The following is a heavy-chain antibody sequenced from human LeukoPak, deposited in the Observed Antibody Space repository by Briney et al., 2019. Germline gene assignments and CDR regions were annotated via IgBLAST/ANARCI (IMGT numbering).Heavy chain of an antibody. Sequence: GGSLRLSCAASGFTFSSYSMNWVRQAPGKGLEWVSYISSSSSTIYYADSVKGRFTISRDNAKNSLYLQMNSLRAEDTAVYYCARVIVGATLRAYWYFDLWGRGTLVTVSS. J-gene: IGHJ2*01. D-gene: IGHD1-26*01. CDR3: ARVIVGATLRAYWYFDL. V-gene: IGHV3-48*04. CDR2: ISSSSSTI. CDR1: GFTFSSYS.